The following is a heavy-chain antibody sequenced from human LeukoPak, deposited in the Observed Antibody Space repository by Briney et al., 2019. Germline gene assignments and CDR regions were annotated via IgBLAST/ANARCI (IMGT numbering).Heavy chain of an antibody. V-gene: IGHV1-2*02. D-gene: IGHD6-19*01. J-gene: IGHJ6*02. CDR3: ARDEVDTSSGWYSYYYGMDV. CDR1: GYTFTGYY. Sequence: GASVKVSCKASGYTFTGYYMHWVRQAPGQGLEWMGWINPNSGGTNYAQKFQGRVTMTRATSISTAYMELSRLRSDDTAVYYCARDEVDTSSGWYSYYYGMDVWGQGTTVTVSS. CDR2: INPNSGGT.